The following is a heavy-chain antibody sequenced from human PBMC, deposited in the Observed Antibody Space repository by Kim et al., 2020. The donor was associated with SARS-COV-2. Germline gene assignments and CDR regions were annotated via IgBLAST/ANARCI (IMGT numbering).Heavy chain of an antibody. CDR2: IWYDGSNK. J-gene: IGHJ6*02. CDR3: ARDRDPEGEEDYYYYGMDV. CDR1: GFTFSSYG. D-gene: IGHD3-10*01. Sequence: GGSLRLSCAASGFTFSSYGMHWVRQAPGKGLEWVAVIWYDGSNKYYADSVKGRFTISRDNSKNTLYLQMNSLRAEDTAVYYCARDRDPEGEEDYYYYGMDVWGQETTVTVSS. V-gene: IGHV3-33*01.